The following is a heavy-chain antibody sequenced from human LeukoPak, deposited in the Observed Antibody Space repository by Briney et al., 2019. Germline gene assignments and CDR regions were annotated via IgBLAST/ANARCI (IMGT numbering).Heavy chain of an antibody. Sequence: GGSLRLSCAASGFTFSSYWMSWVRQAPGKGLEWVANIKQDGSGKYYVDSVKGRFTISRDNAKNSLYLQMNSLRAEDTAVYYCASSGTAMVTDYFDYWGQGTLVTVPS. CDR1: GFTFSSYW. J-gene: IGHJ4*02. CDR2: IKQDGSGK. V-gene: IGHV3-7*01. D-gene: IGHD5-18*01. CDR3: ASSGTAMVTDYFDY.